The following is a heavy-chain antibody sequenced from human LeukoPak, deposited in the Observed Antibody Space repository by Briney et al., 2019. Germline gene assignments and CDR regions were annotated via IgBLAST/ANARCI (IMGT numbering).Heavy chain of an antibody. V-gene: IGHV3-21*01. J-gene: IGHJ4*02. D-gene: IGHD6-13*01. CDR3: ARGGQQQLVTYFDY. Sequence: SGGSLRLSCAASGFTFNDYSMNWVRQAPGKGLEWVSSISSSSSYIYYADSVKGRFTFSRDNAKNSLYLQMNSLRAEDTAVYYCARGGQQQLVTYFDYWGQGTLVTVSS. CDR2: ISSSSSYI. CDR1: GFTFNDYS.